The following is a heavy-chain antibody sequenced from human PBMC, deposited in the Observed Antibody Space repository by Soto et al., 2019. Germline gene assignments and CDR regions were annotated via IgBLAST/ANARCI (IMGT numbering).Heavy chain of an antibody. V-gene: IGHV4-59*01. CDR2: IYYSGST. CDR3: ARARWLVGYYYYYALDA. D-gene: IGHD6-19*01. CDR1: GDSISDYY. J-gene: IGHJ6*02. Sequence: QVQLQESGPGLVKPSETLSLTCTVSGDSISDYYWSWIRQPPGKGLEWIGYIYYSGSTNYNPSLTSRVTISVDTSKNQFSLKLSSVTAADTAVYYCARARWLVGYYYYYALDAWGPGTTVTVSS.